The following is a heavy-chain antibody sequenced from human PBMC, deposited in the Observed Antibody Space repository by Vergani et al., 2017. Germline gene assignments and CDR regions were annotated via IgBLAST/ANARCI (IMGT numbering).Heavy chain of an antibody. CDR3: ARVARGYYYYGMDV. Sequence: EVQLLESGGGLVQPGGSLRLSCEASGFSFPGYAMSWVRQAPGKGLEWVSSVSGSSATPYYADPVKGRFIISRDNAKNSLYLQMNSLRAEDTAVYYCARVARGYYYYGMDVWGQGTTVTVSS. CDR2: VSGSSATP. D-gene: IGHD5-12*01. J-gene: IGHJ6*02. V-gene: IGHV3-23*01. CDR1: GFSFPGYA.